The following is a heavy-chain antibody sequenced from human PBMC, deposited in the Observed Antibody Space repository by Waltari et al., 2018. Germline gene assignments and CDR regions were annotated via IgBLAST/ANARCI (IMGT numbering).Heavy chain of an antibody. Sequence: EVHLVESGGGLVQPGGSLRLSCAASGFTFNRYWMDWVRKAQGKGLEWVVIINQDGSGTHYVESVKGRFTISRDNAKNALYLQVNSLRVEDTAIYYCVRDAIYGRRSFDSWGQGTPVTVSS. D-gene: IGHD2-15*01. CDR2: INQDGSGT. CDR1: GFTFNRYW. V-gene: IGHV3-7*03. CDR3: VRDAIYGRRSFDS. J-gene: IGHJ4*02.